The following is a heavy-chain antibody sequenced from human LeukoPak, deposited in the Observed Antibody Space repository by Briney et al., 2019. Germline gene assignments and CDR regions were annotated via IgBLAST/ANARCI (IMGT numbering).Heavy chain of an antibody. D-gene: IGHD3-22*01. CDR1: GYTLTSYG. Sequence: ASVKVSCKASGYTLTSYGIGWVRQAPGQGLEWMGWISVYNGNTNYAQKLQGRVTMTTDTSTSTAYMELRSLRSDDTAVYYCARDRPYYYDSTSLDYWGQGTLVTVSS. CDR3: ARDRPYYYDSTSLDY. J-gene: IGHJ4*02. CDR2: ISVYNGNT. V-gene: IGHV1-18*01.